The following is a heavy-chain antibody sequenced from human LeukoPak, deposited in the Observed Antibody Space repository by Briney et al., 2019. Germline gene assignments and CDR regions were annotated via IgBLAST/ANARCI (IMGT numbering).Heavy chain of an antibody. J-gene: IGHJ3*02. CDR2: INHSGST. D-gene: IGHD6-19*01. Sequence: SETLSLTCAVYGGSFSGYYWSWIRQPPVEGLEWIGEINHSGSTNYNPSLKSRVTISVVTSKNQFSLKLSSVTAADTAVYYCARGRWQCLSRGAFDIWGQGTMVTVSS. CDR1: GGSFSGYY. V-gene: IGHV4-34*01. CDR3: ARGRWQCLSRGAFDI.